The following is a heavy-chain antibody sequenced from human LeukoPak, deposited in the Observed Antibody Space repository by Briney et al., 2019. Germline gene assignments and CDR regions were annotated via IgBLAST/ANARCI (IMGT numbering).Heavy chain of an antibody. CDR3: ARGVGATMRSFFDY. CDR2: ISYDGSKK. Sequence: GGSLRLSCAASGFTFSSYAMSWVRQAPGQGLEWVAVISYDGSKKYYADSVKGRFTISRDNSKNSLYLQMNSLRPEDTAVYYCARGVGATMRSFFDYWGQGTLVTVSS. D-gene: IGHD1-26*01. CDR1: GFTFSSYA. J-gene: IGHJ4*02. V-gene: IGHV3-30*14.